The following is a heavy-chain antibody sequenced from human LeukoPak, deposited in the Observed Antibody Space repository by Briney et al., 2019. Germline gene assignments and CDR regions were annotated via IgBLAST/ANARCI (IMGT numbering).Heavy chain of an antibody. D-gene: IGHD5/OR15-5a*01. V-gene: IGHV4-39*01. J-gene: IGHJ4*02. CDR2: IYYSGCT. CDR3: ATNYSVSCSFDY. CDR1: GGSISSSSYY. Sequence: SETLSLTCTVSGGSISSSSYYWGWIRQPPGKGLEWLGSIYYSGCTYYNPSLKNRVTRSVDTSKNQFSLKLSSVTAADTAVYYCATNYSVSCSFDYWGQGTLVTVSA.